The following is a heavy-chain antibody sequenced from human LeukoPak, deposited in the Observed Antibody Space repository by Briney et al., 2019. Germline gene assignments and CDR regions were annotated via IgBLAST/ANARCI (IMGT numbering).Heavy chain of an antibody. CDR3: ARVSRVGATLSFDY. D-gene: IGHD1-26*01. V-gene: IGHV3-30*03. Sequence: PGGSLRLSCAASGFTFNSYGIHWVRQAPGKGLEWVAVISYDGSYKYYADSVKGRFTISRDNSKNTLYLQMNSLRAEDTAAYYCARVSRVGATLSFDYWGQGTLVTVSS. J-gene: IGHJ4*02. CDR2: ISYDGSYK. CDR1: GFTFNSYG.